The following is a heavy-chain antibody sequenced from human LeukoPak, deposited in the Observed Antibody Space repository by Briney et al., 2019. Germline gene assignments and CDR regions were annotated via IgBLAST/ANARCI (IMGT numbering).Heavy chain of an antibody. CDR2: ISSSAIYI. CDR3: ARDDGCSSISCRGTVDY. V-gene: IGHV3-21*04. CDR1: GFTFSNYS. D-gene: IGHD2-2*01. J-gene: IGHJ4*02. Sequence: GGSLRLSCAASGFTFSNYSMNWVRQAPGKGLEWVSSISSSAIYIYYADSMKGRFSISRDNAKNSLYLQMNSLRAEDTAVYYCARDDGCSSISCRGTVDYWGQGTPVTVSS.